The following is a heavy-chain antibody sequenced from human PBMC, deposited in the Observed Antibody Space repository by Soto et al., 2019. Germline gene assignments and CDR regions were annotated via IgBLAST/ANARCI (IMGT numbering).Heavy chain of an antibody. CDR3: ARGDYTYYHYYGMDV. D-gene: IGHD4-4*01. CDR1: GFTFSSYW. Sequence: GGSLRLSCAASGFTFSSYWMSWVRQAPGKGLEWVANIKQDGSEKYYVDSVKGRFTISRDNAKDSLYLQMNSLRAEDTAVYYCARGDYTYYHYYGMDVWGQGTPVTVSS. CDR2: IKQDGSEK. V-gene: IGHV3-7*01. J-gene: IGHJ6*02.